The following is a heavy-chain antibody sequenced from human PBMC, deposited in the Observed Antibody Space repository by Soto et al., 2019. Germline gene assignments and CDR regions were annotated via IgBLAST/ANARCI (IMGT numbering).Heavy chain of an antibody. CDR2: IIPIFGTA. V-gene: IGHV1-69*01. CDR3: ARGSQWVFDY. J-gene: IGHJ4*02. CDR1: VGTFSSYA. D-gene: IGHD6-19*01. Sequence: QVQLVQSGAEVKQPGSSVKVSCKASVGTFSSYAISWVRQAPGQGLEWMGGIIPIFGTATYAQKFQGRVTLTADESTSTAYMELSSLSSEDTAVYDCARGSQWVFDYWGQGTLVTVSS.